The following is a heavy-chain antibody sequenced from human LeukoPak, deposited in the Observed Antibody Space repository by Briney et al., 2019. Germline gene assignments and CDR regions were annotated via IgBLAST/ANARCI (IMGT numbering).Heavy chain of an antibody. Sequence: SQTLSLTCTVSGGSISSGGYYWSWIRQHPGKGLEWIGYIYYSGSTYYNPSLRSRVTISVDTSKNQFSLKLSSVTAADTAVYYCARDNAYYYDSSGYYYGYFDYWGQGTLVTVSS. CDR1: GGSISSGGYY. J-gene: IGHJ4*02. CDR3: ARDNAYYYDSSGYYYGYFDY. D-gene: IGHD3-22*01. CDR2: IYYSGST. V-gene: IGHV4-31*03.